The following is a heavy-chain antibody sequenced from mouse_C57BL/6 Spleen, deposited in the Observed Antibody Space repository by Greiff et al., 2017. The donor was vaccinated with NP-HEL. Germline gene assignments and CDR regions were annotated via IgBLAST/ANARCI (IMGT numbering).Heavy chain of an antibody. J-gene: IGHJ3*01. V-gene: IGHV5-9-1*02. CDR1: GFTFSSYA. Sequence: EVKLMESGEGLVKPGGSLKLSCAASGFTFSSYAMSWVRQTPEKRLEWVAYISSGGDYIYYADTVKGRFTISRDNARNTLYLQMRSLKSEDTAMYYCTREGGLLRFAYWGQGTLVTVSA. CDR3: TREGGLLRFAY. CDR2: ISSGGDYI. D-gene: IGHD2-3*01.